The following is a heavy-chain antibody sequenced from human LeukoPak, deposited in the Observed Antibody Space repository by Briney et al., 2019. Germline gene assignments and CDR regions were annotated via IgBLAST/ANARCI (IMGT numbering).Heavy chain of an antibody. CDR3: ARDLVYYDYVWGSYRRGAPFDY. CDR2: INWNGGST. CDR1: GFTFSSYG. V-gene: IGHV3-20*04. J-gene: IGHJ4*02. D-gene: IGHD3-16*02. Sequence: GGSLRLSCAASGFTFSSYGMHWVRQAPGKGLEWVSGINWNGGSTGYADSVKGRFTISRDNAKNSLYLQMNSLRAEDTALYYCARDLVYYDYVWGSYRRGAPFDYWGQGTLVTVSS.